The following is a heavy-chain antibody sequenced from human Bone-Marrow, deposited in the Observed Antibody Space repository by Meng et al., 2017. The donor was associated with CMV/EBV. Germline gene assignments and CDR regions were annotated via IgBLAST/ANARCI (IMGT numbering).Heavy chain of an antibody. CDR3: ARGYGTGGPPGAN. D-gene: IGHD3/OR15-3a*01. CDR1: GFTFSNSW. J-gene: IGHJ4*02. Sequence: ETLSLTCAASGFTFSNSWMHWVRQVPGKGLVWVSRINSDGSSTSYADSVKGRFTISRDNAKNTLFLQMNSLRAEDTAVYYCARGYGTGGPPGANWGQGTLVTVYS. V-gene: IGHV3-74*01. CDR2: INSDGSST.